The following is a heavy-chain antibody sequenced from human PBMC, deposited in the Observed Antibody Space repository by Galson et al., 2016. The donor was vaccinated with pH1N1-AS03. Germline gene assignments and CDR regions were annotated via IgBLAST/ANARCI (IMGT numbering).Heavy chain of an antibody. V-gene: IGHV3-23*01. CDR2: ITSRGST. J-gene: IGHJ4*02. Sequence: SLRLSCAASGFIFSNYATSWVRQAPGKGLEWVSAITSRGSTYYADSVKGRFTISRDNSKNTLYLQMNSLRAEDTAVYYCAKDPVQYGDYVWYFDYWGQGTLVTVSS. D-gene: IGHD4-17*01. CDR3: AKDPVQYGDYVWYFDY. CDR1: GFIFSNYA.